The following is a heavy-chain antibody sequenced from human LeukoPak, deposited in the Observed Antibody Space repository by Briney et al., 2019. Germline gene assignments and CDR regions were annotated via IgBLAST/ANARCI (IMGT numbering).Heavy chain of an antibody. CDR2: ISSSSSYI. CDR3: ARDGYRAAAYYGMDV. V-gene: IGHV3-21*01. D-gene: IGHD6-13*01. Sequence: PGESLRLSCAASGFTFSSYSMNWVRQAPGKGLEWVSSISSSSSYIYYAGSVKGRFTISRDNAKNSLYLQMNSLRAEDTAVYYCARDGYRAAAYYGMDVWGQGTTVTVSS. CDR1: GFTFSSYS. J-gene: IGHJ6*02.